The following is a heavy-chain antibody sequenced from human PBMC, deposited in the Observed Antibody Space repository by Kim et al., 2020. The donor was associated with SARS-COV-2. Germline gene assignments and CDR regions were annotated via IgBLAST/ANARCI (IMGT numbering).Heavy chain of an antibody. V-gene: IGHV3-23*01. CDR1: GFTFSSYA. CDR3: AKGALYYYGSGGDYGMDV. CDR2: ISGSGGST. D-gene: IGHD3-10*01. Sequence: GGSLRLSCAASGFTFSSYAMSWVRQAPGKGLEWVSAISGSGGSTYYADPVKGRFTISRDNAKNTLYLQMNSLRAEDTAVYYCAKGALYYYGSGGDYGMDVWGQGTTVTVSS. J-gene: IGHJ6*02.